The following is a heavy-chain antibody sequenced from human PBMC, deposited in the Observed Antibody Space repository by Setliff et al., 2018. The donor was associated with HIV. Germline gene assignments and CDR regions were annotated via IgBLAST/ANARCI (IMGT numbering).Heavy chain of an antibody. D-gene: IGHD2-2*01. Sequence: SETLSLTCTVSGGSITGSPYFWDWIRRPPLKGLEWIASIHYTGRIHYNPSLKSRVSTSVDPSKNHLSLKLTSVTAADTAVYYCARVIPAGVPANWFDPWGHGTLVTVSS. V-gene: IGHV4-39*02. CDR3: ARVIPAGVPANWFDP. CDR2: IHYTGRI. J-gene: IGHJ5*02. CDR1: GGSITGSPYF.